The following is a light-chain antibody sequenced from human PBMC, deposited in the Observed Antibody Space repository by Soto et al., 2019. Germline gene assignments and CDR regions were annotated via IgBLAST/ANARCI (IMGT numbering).Light chain of an antibody. CDR3: SSYTSSSRWV. V-gene: IGLV2-14*01. J-gene: IGLJ3*02. Sequence: QSALTQPASVSGSPGQSITISCTGTSSDVGGYNYVSWYQQHPGKAPKLMIYEVSNRPSGVSNRFSGSKSGNTASLTISGLQAEDEADYYCSSYTSSSRWVFGGGTKFTVL. CDR2: EVS. CDR1: SSDVGGYNY.